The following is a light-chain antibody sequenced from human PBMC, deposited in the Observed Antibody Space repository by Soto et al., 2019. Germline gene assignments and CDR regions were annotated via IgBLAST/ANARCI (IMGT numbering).Light chain of an antibody. J-gene: IGKJ2*01. Sequence: DIRLTQSPSSLSASVGYRFIITCRASQAIRNDLGWYQQKPGKAPKRLICATSNLQSGVPSRFSGTGSGTEFTLTINSLQHDDFATYYCLQHNSYPYTFGQGTNVDIK. V-gene: IGKV1-17*01. CDR3: LQHNSYPYT. CDR1: QAIRND. CDR2: ATS.